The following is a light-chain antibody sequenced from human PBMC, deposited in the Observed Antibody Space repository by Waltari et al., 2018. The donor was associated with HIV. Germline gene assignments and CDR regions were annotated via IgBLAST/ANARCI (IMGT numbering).Light chain of an antibody. CDR2: KDK. Sequence: SSGLTQSPSVSVSPGQTATITCSGDDLPRQHVCWYQQKTGQAPVLIIYKDKQRSPGVSERFSGSSQGTTVTLNITEVRAEDEADYFCQSGDNSLTNVEFGGGTKVTVL. CDR1: DLPRQH. V-gene: IGLV3-25*03. J-gene: IGLJ2*01. CDR3: QSGDNSLTNVE.